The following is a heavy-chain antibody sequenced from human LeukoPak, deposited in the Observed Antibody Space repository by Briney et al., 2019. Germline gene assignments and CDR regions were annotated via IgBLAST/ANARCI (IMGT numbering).Heavy chain of an antibody. D-gene: IGHD1-26*01. Sequence: ASVKVSCKASGGTFSSYAINWVRQATGQGLEWMGWMNPNSGNTGYAQKFQGRVTITRNTSISTAYMELSSLRSEDTAVYYCARGFRVGATTAGYWGQGTLVTVSS. CDR2: MNPNSGNT. CDR1: GGTFSSYA. J-gene: IGHJ4*02. V-gene: IGHV1-8*03. CDR3: ARGFRVGATTAGY.